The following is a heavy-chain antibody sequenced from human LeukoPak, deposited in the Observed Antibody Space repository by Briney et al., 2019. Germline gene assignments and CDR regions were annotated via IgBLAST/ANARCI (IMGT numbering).Heavy chain of an antibody. CDR1: GGSISSSSYY. J-gene: IGHJ4*02. CDR2: IYTSGST. CDR3: ARRRKPLFDY. V-gene: IGHV4-61*02. Sequence: SETLSLTCTVSGGSISSSSYYWSWIRQPAGKGLEWIGRIYTSGSTNYNPSLKSRVTMSVDTSKNQFSLKLSSVTAADTAVYYCARRRKPLFDYWGQGTLVTVSS.